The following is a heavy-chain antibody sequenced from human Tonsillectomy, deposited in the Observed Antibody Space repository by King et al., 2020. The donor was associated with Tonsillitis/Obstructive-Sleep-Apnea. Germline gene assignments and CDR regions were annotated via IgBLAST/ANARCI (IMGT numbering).Heavy chain of an antibody. D-gene: IGHD3-10*01. CDR3: ARGIRGPRSSTERSLTPPYYFDY. J-gene: IGHJ4*02. CDR1: GFTVYTNY. CDR2: IYSGGST. Sequence: VQLVESGGGLIQPGGSLRLSCAASGFTVYTNYMSWVRQAPRKGLEWVSVIYSGGSTYYADSVKGRFTISRDNSKNTLYLQMNSLRAEDTAVYYCARGIRGPRSSTERSLTPPYYFDYWGQGTLVTVSS. V-gene: IGHV3-53*01.